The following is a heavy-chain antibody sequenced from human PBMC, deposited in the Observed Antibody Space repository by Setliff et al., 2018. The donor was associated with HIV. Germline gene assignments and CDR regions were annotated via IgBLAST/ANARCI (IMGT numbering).Heavy chain of an antibody. J-gene: IGHJ4*02. D-gene: IGHD6-19*01. V-gene: IGHV3-7*03. CDR3: ARDPGSSSFDY. CDR2: IKEDGSVT. Sequence: PGESLKISCVASGFTFSRYWMSWVRQAPGKGLEFVANIKEDGSVTNYVDSVKGRFTISRDNAKNLVFLQMSSLRAEDTAAYYCARDPGSSSFDYWGQGTPVTV. CDR1: GFTFSRYW.